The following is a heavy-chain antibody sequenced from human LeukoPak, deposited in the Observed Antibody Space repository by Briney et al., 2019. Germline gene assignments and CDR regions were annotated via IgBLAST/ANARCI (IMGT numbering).Heavy chain of an antibody. CDR2: IIPIFGTA. Sequence: SVKVSCKASGGTFSSYAISWVRQAPGQGLERMGGIIPIFGTANYAQKFQGRVTITADKSTSTAYMELSSLRSEDTAVYYCARGTVTHYYYYMDVWGKGTTVTVSS. CDR1: GGTFSSYA. D-gene: IGHD4-11*01. J-gene: IGHJ6*03. CDR3: ARGTVTHYYYYMDV. V-gene: IGHV1-69*06.